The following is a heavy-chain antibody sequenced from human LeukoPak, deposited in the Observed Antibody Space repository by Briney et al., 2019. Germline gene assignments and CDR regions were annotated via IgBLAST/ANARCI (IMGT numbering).Heavy chain of an antibody. D-gene: IGHD1-26*01. CDR3: AGGAYSGSYQFDY. J-gene: IGHJ4*02. CDR1: GGSFTSYY. Sequence: SETLSLTCTVSGGSFTSYYWSWIRQPPGKGLEWIGYIYYSGSTNHNPSLKSRVTISVDTSKNQFSLKLSSVTAADTAVYYCAGGAYSGSYQFDYWGQGTPVTVSS. CDR2: IYYSGST. V-gene: IGHV4-59*01.